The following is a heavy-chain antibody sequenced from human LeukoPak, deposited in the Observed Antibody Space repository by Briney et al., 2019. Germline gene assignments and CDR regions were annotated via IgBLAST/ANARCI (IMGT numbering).Heavy chain of an antibody. CDR2: IYYSGST. V-gene: IGHV4-39*01. Sequence: PSETLSLTCTVSGGSISSSSYYWGWIRQPPGKGLEWIGSIYYSGSTYYNPSLKRRVTISVDTSKNQFSLKLSSVTAADTAVYYCARLPKSSVSLPVFDYWGQGTLVTVSS. J-gene: IGHJ4*02. CDR1: GGSISSSSYY. CDR3: ARLPKSSVSLPVFDY.